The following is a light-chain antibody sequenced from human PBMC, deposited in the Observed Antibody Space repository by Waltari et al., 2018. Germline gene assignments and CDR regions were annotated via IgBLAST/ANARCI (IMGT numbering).Light chain of an antibody. CDR2: WAS. V-gene: IGKV4-1*01. Sequence: DIVMTQSPDSLAVSLGERATINCKSSQSVLYSSNNKNYLAWYQQKPGQPPKLLIYWASTRESGVPDRFSGSGSGKDFTLTISSLQAEDVAVYYCQQYYSIPITFGPGTKVDIK. CDR1: QSVLYSSNNKNY. J-gene: IGKJ3*01. CDR3: QQYYSIPIT.